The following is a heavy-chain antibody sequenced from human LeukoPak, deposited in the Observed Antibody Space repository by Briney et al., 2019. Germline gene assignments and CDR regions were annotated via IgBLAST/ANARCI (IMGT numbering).Heavy chain of an antibody. V-gene: IGHV4-39*01. CDR2: IDYSGSI. CDR3: ARRGGSGIRGDYYFDY. Sequence: PSETLSLTCTVSGGSISSYYWGWIRQTPGKGLEWIGSIDYSGSIYYNPSLRNRVTISADTSQNQFSLKPSSVTAADTAVYYCARRGGSGIRGDYYFDYWGQGTLVTVSS. J-gene: IGHJ4*02. D-gene: IGHD3-10*01. CDR1: GGSISSYY.